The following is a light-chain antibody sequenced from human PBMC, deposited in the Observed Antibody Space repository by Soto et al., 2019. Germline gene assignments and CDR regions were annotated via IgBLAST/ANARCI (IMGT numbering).Light chain of an antibody. CDR3: PFV. CDR1: SGDIGSYNR. J-gene: IGLJ1*01. Sequence: QSVLTQPPSVSGSPGQSVTISCTGTSGDIGSYNRVSWFQQPPGTAPQLMIYEVTNRPSGVPDRFSGSKSGNTASLTISGIQTEDETSNSTPFVFGGGTKVTV. V-gene: IGLV2-18*01. CDR2: EVT.